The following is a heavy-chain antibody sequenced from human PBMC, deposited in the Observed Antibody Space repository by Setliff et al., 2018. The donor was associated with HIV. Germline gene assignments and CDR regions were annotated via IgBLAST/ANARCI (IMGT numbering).Heavy chain of an antibody. CDR1: GYSIRSTYY. Sequence: LSLTCNVSGYSIRSTYYWGWIRQTPGKGLEWLGSIYHRGNSYYRPSLKSRASISVDTSKNQFSLTLRSMSAADTAVYYCVRHVGKFSSDARYYGVGWFDRWGQGTLVTVS. CDR2: IYHRGNS. D-gene: IGHD3-16*01. CDR3: VRHVGKFSSDARYYGVGWFDR. J-gene: IGHJ5*02. V-gene: IGHV4-38-2*02.